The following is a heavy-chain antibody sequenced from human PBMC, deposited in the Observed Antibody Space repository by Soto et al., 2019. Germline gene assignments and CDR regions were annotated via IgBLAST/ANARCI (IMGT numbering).Heavy chain of an antibody. D-gene: IGHD5-18*01. CDR2: IYYSGST. CDR3: ARGENSNVIYGMDV. J-gene: IGHJ6*02. V-gene: IGHV4-61*01. Sequence: SETLSLTCTVSGGSVSSGSYYWSWIRQPPGKGLEWIGYIYYSGSTNYNPSPKSRVTISVDTSKNQFSLKLSSVTAADTAVYYCARGENSNVIYGMDVGGQGTTATVSS. CDR1: GGSVSSGSYY.